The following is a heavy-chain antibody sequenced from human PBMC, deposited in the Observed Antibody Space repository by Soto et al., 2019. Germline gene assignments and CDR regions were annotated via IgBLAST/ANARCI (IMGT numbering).Heavy chain of an antibody. CDR3: ARAVPGYGGYYFDY. D-gene: IGHD4-17*01. Sequence: GGSLRLSCAASRFTFSRFDLHWVRQVTGKRLEWVSGIGTSGDPYYAVSVKGRFTVSRDNAKNSIFLEMNSLRAGDTAVYFCARAVPGYGGYYFDYWGQGALVTV. V-gene: IGHV3-13*05. CDR2: IGTSGDP. J-gene: IGHJ4*02. CDR1: RFTFSRFD.